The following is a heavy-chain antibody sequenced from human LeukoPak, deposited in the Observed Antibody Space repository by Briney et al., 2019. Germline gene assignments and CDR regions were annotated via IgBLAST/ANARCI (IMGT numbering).Heavy chain of an antibody. CDR3: AKYGVDCSSTSCYPLYYMDV. Sequence: GGSLSLSCAASGFTFDSYAMTWVRQAPGKGLEWCSSISGGGGITNYADSVKGRFTISRDNSKYTLFLQMNSLRAGDTAVYYCAKYGVDCSSTSCYPLYYMDVWGKGTTVTVSS. CDR2: ISGGGGIT. CDR1: GFTFDSYA. D-gene: IGHD2-2*01. J-gene: IGHJ6*03. V-gene: IGHV3-23*01.